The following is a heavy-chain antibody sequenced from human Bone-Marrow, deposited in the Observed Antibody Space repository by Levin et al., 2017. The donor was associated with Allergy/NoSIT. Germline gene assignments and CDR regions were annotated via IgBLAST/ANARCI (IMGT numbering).Heavy chain of an antibody. CDR1: GFTFSSYG. CDR3: AKDQRGGYCSSSSCYLAMDV. J-gene: IGHJ6*02. CDR2: ISHDGSNN. V-gene: IGHV3-30*18. Sequence: GGSLRLSCAASGFTFSSYGMHWVRQAPGKGLEWVAVISHDGSNNYYEDSVKGRFTISRDNSKNTLYVQMNRLRAEDTAVYYCAKDQRGGYCSSSSCYLAMDVWGLGITVTFSS. D-gene: IGHD2-2*01.